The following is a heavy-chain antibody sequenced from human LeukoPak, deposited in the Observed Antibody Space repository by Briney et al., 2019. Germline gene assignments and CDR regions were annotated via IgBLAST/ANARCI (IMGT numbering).Heavy chain of an antibody. CDR3: ARNRELRMLDY. D-gene: IGHD7-27*01. Sequence: KISCKASGYSFTTYWIGWVRQAPGQGLEWMGGIIPIFGTANYAQKFQGRVTITADESTSTAYMELSSLRSEDTAVYYCARNRELRMLDYWGQGTLVTVSS. V-gene: IGHV1-69*01. J-gene: IGHJ4*02. CDR2: IIPIFGTA. CDR1: GYSFTTYW.